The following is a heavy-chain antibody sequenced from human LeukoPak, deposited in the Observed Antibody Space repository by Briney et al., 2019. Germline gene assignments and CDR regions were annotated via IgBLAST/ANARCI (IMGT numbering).Heavy chain of an antibody. Sequence: GGSLRLSCAASGFTFSSYDMLWVRQATGKGLEWVSAIGTAGDTYYPGSVKGRFTISRENAKNSLYLQMNSLRAGDTAVYYCARGLSGSGSPGLDFGYWGQGTLVTVSS. D-gene: IGHD3-10*01. CDR2: IGTAGDT. CDR1: GFTFSSYD. J-gene: IGHJ4*02. CDR3: ARGLSGSGSPGLDFGY. V-gene: IGHV3-13*01.